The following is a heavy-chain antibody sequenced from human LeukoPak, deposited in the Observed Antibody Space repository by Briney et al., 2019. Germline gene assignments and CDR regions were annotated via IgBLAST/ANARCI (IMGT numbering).Heavy chain of an antibody. CDR1: GFTFSSYA. V-gene: IGHV3-21*01. CDR2: ISSSGGST. J-gene: IGHJ4*02. Sequence: GGSLRLSCAASGFTFSSYAMNWVRQTPGKGLEWVSAISSSGGSTYYADSVKGRFTISRDNAKNSLYLQMNSLRAEDTAVYHCVGAISAAGTRVFDYWGQGTLVTVSS. CDR3: VGAISAAGTRVFDY. D-gene: IGHD6-13*01.